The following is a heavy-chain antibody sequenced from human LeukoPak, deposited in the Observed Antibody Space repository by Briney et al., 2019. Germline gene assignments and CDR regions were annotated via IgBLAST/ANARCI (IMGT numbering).Heavy chain of an antibody. CDR2: ISYDGSNK. D-gene: IGHD3-10*01. CDR3: ASNYGSGSYRSSGYIL. J-gene: IGHJ4*02. Sequence: PGRSLRLSCAASGFTFSSYGMHWVRQAPGKGLEWVAVISYDGSNKYYADSVKGRFTISRDNSKNSLYLQMNSLRAEDTAVYYCASNYGSGSYRSSGYILWGQGTLVTVSS. V-gene: IGHV3-30*03. CDR1: GFTFSSYG.